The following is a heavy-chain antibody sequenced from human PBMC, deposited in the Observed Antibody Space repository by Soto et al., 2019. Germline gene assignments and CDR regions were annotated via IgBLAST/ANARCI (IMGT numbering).Heavy chain of an antibody. CDR3: ARKGSGWTFDY. CDR1: GFTLSNYA. D-gene: IGHD6-19*01. V-gene: IGHV3-33*01. Sequence: QVQLVESGGGVVQPGRSLRLSCAASGFTLSNYAMHWVRQAPGKGLEWVAVIWYDGSHKYYADSVKGRFTISRDSSKNTLYLQVNSLRADDTAMYYCARKGSGWTFDYWGQGTLVTVSS. J-gene: IGHJ4*02. CDR2: IWYDGSHK.